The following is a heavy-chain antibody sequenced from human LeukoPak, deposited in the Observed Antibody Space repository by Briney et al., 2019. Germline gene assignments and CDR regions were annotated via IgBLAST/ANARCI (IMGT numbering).Heavy chain of an antibody. CDR3: ARDTSGNNFEY. CDR2: IYPNSGGT. J-gene: IGHJ4*02. D-gene: IGHD1/OR15-1a*01. V-gene: IGHV1-2*02. Sequence: GASVKVSRKASGYTFTGYYMHWVRQAPGQGLEWMGWIYPNSGGTTYAQKFQGRVTMTRDTSISTVYMELSRLKSDDTAVYYCARDTSGNNFEYWGQGTLVSVSS. CDR1: GYTFTGYY.